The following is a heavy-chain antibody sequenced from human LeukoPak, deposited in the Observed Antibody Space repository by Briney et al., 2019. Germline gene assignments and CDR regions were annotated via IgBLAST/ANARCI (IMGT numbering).Heavy chain of an antibody. CDR1: GFTFSSYW. CDR2: IKQDGSEK. V-gene: IGHV3-7*01. J-gene: IGHJ5*02. CDR3: ARAPMVRGKNWFDP. Sequence: GGSLRLSCAASGFTFSSYWMSWVRQAPGKGLEWVANIKQDGSEKYYVDSVKGRFTISRDNAKNSLYLQMNSLRAEDTAVYYCARAPMVRGKNWFDPWGQGTLVTVSS. D-gene: IGHD3-10*01.